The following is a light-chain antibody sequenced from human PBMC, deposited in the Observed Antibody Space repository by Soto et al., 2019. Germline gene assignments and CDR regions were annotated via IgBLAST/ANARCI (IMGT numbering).Light chain of an antibody. CDR1: QGVSNY. CDR3: QNYDDAPLT. J-gene: IGKJ4*01. V-gene: IGKV1-27*01. Sequence: DLQMTQSPSSLSASVGDRVTITCRASQGVSNYLAWYQQKPGKVPKLLIYTASTLRSGVPSRFSGSGSGTDFTLTISSLQPEDVATYYCQNYDDAPLTFGGGTKVDIK. CDR2: TAS.